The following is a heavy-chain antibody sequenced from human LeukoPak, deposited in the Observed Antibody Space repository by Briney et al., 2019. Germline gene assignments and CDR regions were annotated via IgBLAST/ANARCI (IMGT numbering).Heavy chain of an antibody. CDR3: ARSRYSSSWYGYYGMDV. J-gene: IGHJ6*02. D-gene: IGHD6-13*01. CDR2: IYYSGST. Sequence: SETLSLTCTVSGGSISSYYWSWIRQPPGKGLEWIGYIYYSGSTNYNPSLKSRVTISVDTSKNQFSLKLSSVTAADTAVYYCARSRYSSSWYGYYGMDVWGQGTTVTVSS. CDR1: GGSISSYY. V-gene: IGHV4-59*01.